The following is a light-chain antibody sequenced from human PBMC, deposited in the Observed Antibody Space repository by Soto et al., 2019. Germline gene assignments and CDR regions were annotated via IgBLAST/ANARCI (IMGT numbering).Light chain of an antibody. V-gene: IGKV3-20*01. CDR3: QQYGSWT. J-gene: IGKJ1*01. CDR1: QSISSNY. Sequence: ESVLTQSPGTLSLSPGERATLSCRASQSISSNYLAWYQQKPGQAPRLLIYGASSRATGIPDRFSGSGSGTDFTLTISRLEPEDSAIYYCQQYGSWTFGQGTKVEIK. CDR2: GAS.